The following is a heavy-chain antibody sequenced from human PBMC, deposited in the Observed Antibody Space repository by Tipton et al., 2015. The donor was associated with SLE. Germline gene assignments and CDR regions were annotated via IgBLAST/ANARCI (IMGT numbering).Heavy chain of an antibody. D-gene: IGHD6-19*01. J-gene: IGHJ4*02. CDR1: GFTFSSYW. Sequence: QLVQSGGGLVQPGGSLRLSCAASGFTFSSYWMSWVRQAPGKGLEWVANIKQDGSEKYYVDSVKGRFTISRDNSKNTLYLQMNSLRAEDTAVYYCARDGLGYSSGWYSDYWGQGTLVTVSS. CDR2: IKQDGSEK. V-gene: IGHV3-7*01. CDR3: ARDGLGYSSGWYSDY.